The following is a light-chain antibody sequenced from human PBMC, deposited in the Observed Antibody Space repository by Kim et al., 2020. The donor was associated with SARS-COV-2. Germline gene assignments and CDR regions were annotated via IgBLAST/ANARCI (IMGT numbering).Light chain of an antibody. J-gene: IGKJ4*01. CDR2: WAS. Sequence: DIVMTQSPDSLAVSLGERATVNCKSSQRLSYSSNRKNYLAWYQQTPGQPPKLLIYWASARESGVPDRFSGSGSGTDFTLTISSLQAEDVAIYYCQQYYSTPLTFGGGTKVDIK. V-gene: IGKV4-1*01. CDR1: QRLSYSSNRKNY. CDR3: QQYYSTPLT.